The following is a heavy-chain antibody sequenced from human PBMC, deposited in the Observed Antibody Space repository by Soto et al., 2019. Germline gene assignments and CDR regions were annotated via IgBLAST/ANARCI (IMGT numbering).Heavy chain of an antibody. J-gene: IGHJ4*02. CDR2: TLYDGSKK. D-gene: IGHD1-20*01. CDR1: GFTFSIYG. Sequence: QVQLVESGGGVVQPGRSLRLSCAASGFTFSIYGMHWVCQAPGKGLEWVALTLYDGSKKYYADSVKGRFTISRDNSKNTLSLQMNSLRGEDTAVYYCAKPYNWNAYGFDYWGQGTLVTVSS. CDR3: AKPYNWNAYGFDY. V-gene: IGHV3-30*18.